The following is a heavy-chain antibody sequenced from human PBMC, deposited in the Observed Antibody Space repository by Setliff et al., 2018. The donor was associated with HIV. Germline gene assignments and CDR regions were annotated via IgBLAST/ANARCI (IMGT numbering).Heavy chain of an antibody. J-gene: IGHJ6*03. CDR3: ARATGQALWGYYYYYMDV. CDR2: LHGDGTAT. V-gene: IGHV3-74*03. CDR1: GFTFTNYW. Sequence: GGSLRLSCVTSGFTFTNYWMFWVRQGPGRELVWVSRLHGDGTATTYADSVRGRFTASRDSAKNTLYLQMTSLRAEDTAVYYCARATGQALWGYYYYYMDVWGKGTTVTVSS. D-gene: IGHD3-9*01.